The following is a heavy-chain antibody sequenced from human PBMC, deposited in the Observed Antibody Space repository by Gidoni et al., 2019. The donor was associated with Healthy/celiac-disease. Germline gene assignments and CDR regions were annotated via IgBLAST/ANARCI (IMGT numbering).Heavy chain of an antibody. CDR2: IYTSGST. Sequence: QVQLQESGPGLVKPSPTLSLTCTVSGGSISSGSYYCNWIRQPAGKGLEWIGRIYTSGSTNYNPSLKSRVTISVDTSKNQSSLKLSSVTAADTAVYYCARNEANPGQWLRFDWGQGTLVTVSS. V-gene: IGHV4-61*02. D-gene: IGHD5-12*01. CDR3: ARNEANPGQWLRFD. CDR1: GGSISSGSYY. J-gene: IGHJ4*02.